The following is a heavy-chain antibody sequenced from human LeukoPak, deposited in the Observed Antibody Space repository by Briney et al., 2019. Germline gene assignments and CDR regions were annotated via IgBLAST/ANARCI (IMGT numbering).Heavy chain of an antibody. CDR1: GGTFSSYA. D-gene: IGHD6-19*01. CDR2: IIPIFGTA. CDR3: ARDLYSSGWYVGDYFDY. J-gene: IGHJ4*02. Sequence: GASVKVSCEASGGTFSSYAISWVRQAPGQGLEWMGRIIPIFGTANYAQKFQGRVTITTDESTSTAYMELSSLRSEDTAVYYCARDLYSSGWYVGDYFDYWGQGTLVTVSS. V-gene: IGHV1-69*05.